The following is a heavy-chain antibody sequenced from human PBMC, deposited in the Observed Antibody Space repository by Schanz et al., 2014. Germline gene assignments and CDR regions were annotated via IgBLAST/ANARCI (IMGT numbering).Heavy chain of an antibody. J-gene: IGHJ6*02. CDR1: GGSISSGGYS. Sequence: QVQLQESGPGLVKPSQTLSLTCAVSGGSISSGGYSWSWIRQPPGKGLEWIGYIFFRGSTYYNPSLKSRFTISIDTPKNQFSLRLTSVTAADTAVYYCYGMDVWGQGTTVTVSS. CDR2: IFFRGST. V-gene: IGHV4-30-4*07. CDR3: YGMDV.